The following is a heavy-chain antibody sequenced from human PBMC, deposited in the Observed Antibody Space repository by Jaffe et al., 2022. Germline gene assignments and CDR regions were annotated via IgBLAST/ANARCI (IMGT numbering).Heavy chain of an antibody. Sequence: QLQLQESGPGLVKPSETLSLTCTVSGGSISSSSYYWGWIRQPPGKGLEWIGSIYYSGSTYYNPSLKSRVTISVDTSKNQFSLKLSSVTAADTAVYYCARRGYDFWSGYYIDYWGQGTLVTVSS. D-gene: IGHD3-3*01. CDR1: GGSISSSSYY. J-gene: IGHJ4*02. CDR2: IYYSGST. V-gene: IGHV4-39*01. CDR3: ARRGYDFWSGYYIDY.